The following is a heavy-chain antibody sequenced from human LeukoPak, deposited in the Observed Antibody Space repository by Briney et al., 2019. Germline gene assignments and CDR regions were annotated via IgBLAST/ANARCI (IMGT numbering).Heavy chain of an antibody. CDR1: GFTFSSYG. J-gene: IGHJ4*02. CDR3: ARETVSPHSSSFDY. Sequence: GRSLRLPCAASGFTFSSYGMHWVRQAPGKGLEWVAVVWYDGSNKYYADSVKGRFTISRDNSKNTLYLQMNSLRAEDTAVYYCARETVSPHSSSFDYWGQGTLVTVSS. CDR2: VWYDGSNK. V-gene: IGHV3-33*01. D-gene: IGHD6-6*01.